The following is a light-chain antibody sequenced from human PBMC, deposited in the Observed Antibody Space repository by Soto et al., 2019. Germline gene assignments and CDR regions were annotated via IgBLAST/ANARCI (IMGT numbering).Light chain of an antibody. J-gene: IGLJ1*01. CDR2: DVS. CDR1: SSDVGGYNY. V-gene: IGLV2-14*01. Sequence: QSALTQPASVSGSPGQSITISCTGTSSDVGGYNYVSWYQQHPGKAPKLMIYDVSNRPSGVSNRFSGSKSGNTASLTISGRQAEDEADYYCSSYTSSSTLCVFGTGTKVTV. CDR3: SSYTSSSTLCV.